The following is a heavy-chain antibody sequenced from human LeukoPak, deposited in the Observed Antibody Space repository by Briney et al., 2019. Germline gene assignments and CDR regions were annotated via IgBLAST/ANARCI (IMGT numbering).Heavy chain of an antibody. CDR3: ARLLGYCSGGSCYSIDY. CDR2: MYYSGST. V-gene: IGHV4-39*01. J-gene: IGHJ4*02. CDR1: GDSISTSTYH. D-gene: IGHD2-15*01. Sequence: SETLSLTCTVSGDSISTSTYHWGWIRQPPGKGLEWIGSMYYSGSTYYNPSLKSRVTISVDTSKNQFSLKLSSVTAADTAVYYCARLLGYCSGGSCYSIDYWGQGTLVTVSS.